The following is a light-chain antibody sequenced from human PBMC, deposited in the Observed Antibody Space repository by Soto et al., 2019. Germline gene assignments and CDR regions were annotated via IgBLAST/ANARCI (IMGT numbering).Light chain of an antibody. CDR1: SSNIGAGYD. CDR3: QSYDSTLSVV. V-gene: IGLV1-40*01. CDR2: GNS. J-gene: IGLJ2*01. Sequence: QSVLTQPPSVSGAPGQRVTISCTGSSSNIGAGYDVHWYQQLPGTAPKLLIYGNSNRPSGVPDRFSGSKSGTSASLAITGLRAEDEADYYCQSYDSTLSVVFGGGTKLPVL.